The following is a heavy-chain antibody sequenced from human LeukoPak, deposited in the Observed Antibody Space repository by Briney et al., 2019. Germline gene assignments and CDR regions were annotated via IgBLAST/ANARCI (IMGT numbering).Heavy chain of an antibody. Sequence: SETLSLTCTVSGGSISSSSYYWGWIRQPPGKGLEWIGSIYYSGSTYYNPSLKSRVTISVDTSKNQFSLKLSSVTAADTAVYYCAKDWTYGSGSYLGEAPNWFDPWGQGTLVTVSS. V-gene: IGHV4-39*07. CDR1: GGSISSSSYY. CDR2: IYYSGST. CDR3: AKDWTYGSGSYLGEAPNWFDP. D-gene: IGHD3-10*01. J-gene: IGHJ5*02.